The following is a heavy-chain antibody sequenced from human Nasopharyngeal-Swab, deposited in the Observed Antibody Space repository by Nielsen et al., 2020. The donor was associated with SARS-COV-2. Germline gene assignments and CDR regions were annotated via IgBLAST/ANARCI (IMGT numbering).Heavy chain of an antibody. D-gene: IGHD1-1*01. CDR2: TDWDGDR. CDR3: TREQPSGDYDYYGMDV. V-gene: IGHV2-70*11. Sequence: SGPTMVKPTETGTLTCTFSGFSLYTRGMSVSWIRQPPGKAPEWLARTDWDGDRYYNPSLKTRLTISRDIAKSQVVLTMTNMAPMDTATYYCTREQPSGDYDYYGMDVWGRGTTVTVSS. CDR1: GFSLYTRGMS. J-gene: IGHJ6*02.